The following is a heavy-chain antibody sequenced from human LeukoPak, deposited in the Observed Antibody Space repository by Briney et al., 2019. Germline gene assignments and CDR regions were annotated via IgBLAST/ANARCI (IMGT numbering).Heavy chain of an antibody. V-gene: IGHV3-15*01. CDR3: TTAPKQWPVANDY. CDR1: GFTFSNAW. D-gene: IGHD6-19*01. J-gene: IGHJ4*02. Sequence: GGSLRLSCAASGFTFSNAWMSWVRQAPGKGLEWVGRIKSKTDGGTTDYAAPVKGRFTISRDDSKNTLYLQMNSLKTEDTAVYYCTTAPKQWPVANDYWGQGTLVTVSS. CDR2: IKSKTDGGTT.